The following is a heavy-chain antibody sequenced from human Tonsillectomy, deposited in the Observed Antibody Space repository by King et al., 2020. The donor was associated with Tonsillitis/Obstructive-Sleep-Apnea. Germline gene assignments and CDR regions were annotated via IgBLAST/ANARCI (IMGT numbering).Heavy chain of an antibody. CDR2: ISYDGSNK. CDR3: ARGGCSGGGYYSGDYYYGMDV. V-gene: IGHV3-30*04. D-gene: IGHD2-15*01. Sequence: VQLVESGGGVVQPGRSLRLSCAASGFTFSSYAMHWVRQAPGKGLEWVAVISYDGSNKYYADSVKGRFTISRDNSKNTLYLQMNSLRAEDTAVYYCARGGCSGGGYYSGDYYYGMDVWGQGTTVTVSS. J-gene: IGHJ6*02. CDR1: GFTFSSYA.